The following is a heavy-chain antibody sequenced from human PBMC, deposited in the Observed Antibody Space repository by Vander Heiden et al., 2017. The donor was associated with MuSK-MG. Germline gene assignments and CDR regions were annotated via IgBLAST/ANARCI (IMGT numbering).Heavy chain of an antibody. V-gene: IGHV4-39*01. CDR1: GGSISSSSYY. Sequence: QLQLQASGPGLVKPSETLSLTCTVSGGSISSSSYYWGWIRQPPGKGLEWIGSIYYSGSTYYNPSLKSRVTISVDTSKNQFSLKLSSVTAADTAVYYCARLALGIGDYWGQGTLVTVSS. CDR2: IYYSGST. CDR3: ARLALGIGDY. D-gene: IGHD7-27*01. J-gene: IGHJ4*02.